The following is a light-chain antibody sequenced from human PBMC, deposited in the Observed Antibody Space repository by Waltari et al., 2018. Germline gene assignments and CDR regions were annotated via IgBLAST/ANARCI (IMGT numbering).Light chain of an antibody. CDR1: SGSIGSVS. Sequence: NFMLTQPHSVSESPGKTITISCTRSSGSIGSVSVQWYQQRPGSAPTTMIYEDKKRPSGVPDRFSGSIDSSSNSASLTISGLKTEDEADYYCQSFDSTNPWVFGGGTKLTVL. J-gene: IGLJ3*02. V-gene: IGLV6-57*03. CDR2: EDK. CDR3: QSFDSTNPWV.